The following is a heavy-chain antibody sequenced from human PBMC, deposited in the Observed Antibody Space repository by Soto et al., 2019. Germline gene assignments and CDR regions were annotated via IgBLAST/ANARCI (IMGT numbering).Heavy chain of an antibody. V-gene: IGHV3-33*01. D-gene: IGHD3-9*01. CDR2: IWYDGSNK. J-gene: IGHJ4*02. CDR3: ARDLQTYYDILTGPFDY. Sequence: GGSLRLSCAASGFTFSSYGMHWVRQAPGKGLEWVAVIWYDGSNKYYADSVKGRFAISRDNSKNTLYLQMNSLRAEDTAVYYCARDLQTYYDILTGPFDYWGQGTLVTVSS. CDR1: GFTFSSYG.